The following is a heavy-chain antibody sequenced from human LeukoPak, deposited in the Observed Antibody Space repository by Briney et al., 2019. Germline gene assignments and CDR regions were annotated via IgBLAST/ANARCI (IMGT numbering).Heavy chain of an antibody. Sequence: SETLSLTCTVSGGSMNSHYWNWIRRPPGKGLEWIGHVHYSGSTNYNPSLKSRVTISVDTSKNQFSLKLSSVTAADTAVYYCARDHTTGWYAYFDYWGQGTLVTVSS. CDR2: VHYSGST. J-gene: IGHJ4*02. CDR3: ARDHTTGWYAYFDY. CDR1: GGSMNSHY. D-gene: IGHD6-19*01. V-gene: IGHV4-59*11.